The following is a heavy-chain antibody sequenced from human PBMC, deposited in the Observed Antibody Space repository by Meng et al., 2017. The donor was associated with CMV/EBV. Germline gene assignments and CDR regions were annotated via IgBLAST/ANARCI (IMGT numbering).Heavy chain of an antibody. D-gene: IGHD3-10*01. V-gene: IGHV3-9*01. CDR1: GFTFDDYA. CDR3: AKSQAYYYGSGSDHFDY. CDR2: ISWNSGSI. J-gene: IGHJ4*02. Sequence: SLKISCAASGFTFDDYAMHWVRQAPGKGLEWVSGISWNSGSIGYADSVKGRFTISRDNAKNSLYLQMNSLRAEDTALCYCAKSQAYYYGSGSDHFDYWGQGTLVTVSS.